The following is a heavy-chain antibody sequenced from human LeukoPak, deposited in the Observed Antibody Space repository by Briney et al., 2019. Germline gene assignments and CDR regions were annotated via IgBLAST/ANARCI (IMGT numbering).Heavy chain of an antibody. V-gene: IGHV3-21*01. CDR2: INSSSSYI. J-gene: IGHJ4*02. Sequence: GPLRLSCAAFGFPFSRYWMSWVRQAPGKGLGWVSSINSSSSYIYYADSVTGRFTTSTDNVKNSLYLQMNSLTAEDTAVYYCARDWVDGTPSGLYWGQGTLVTVSS. D-gene: IGHD6-25*01. CDR1: GFPFSRYW. CDR3: ARDWVDGTPSGLY.